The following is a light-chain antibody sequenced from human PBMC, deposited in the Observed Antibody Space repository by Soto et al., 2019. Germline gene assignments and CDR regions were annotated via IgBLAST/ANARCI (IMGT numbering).Light chain of an antibody. CDR3: KQRTNWLT. CDR1: QSVSSY. V-gene: IGKV3-11*01. J-gene: IGKJ4*01. Sequence: EIVLTQSPATLSLSPGERATLSCRASQSVSSYLAWYQQKPGQAPRLLIYDASNRATGIPARFSGSGYGTDFALSISSLDPENYAVYYCKQRTNWLTFGGGTKVEIK. CDR2: DAS.